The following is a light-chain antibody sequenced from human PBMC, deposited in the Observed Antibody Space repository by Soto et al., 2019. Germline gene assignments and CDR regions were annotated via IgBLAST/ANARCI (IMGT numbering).Light chain of an antibody. CDR3: ISYTSSSTWV. V-gene: IGLV2-14*01. CDR2: DVS. J-gene: IGLJ3*02. CDR1: SSDVGGYNY. Sequence: QSALTQPASVSWSPGQSITISCTGTSSDVGGYNYVSWYQQHPGKAPKLMIYDVSNRPSGVSNLFSGSKSGNTASLTISGLQAEDEADYYCISYTSSSTWVFGGGTKVTVL.